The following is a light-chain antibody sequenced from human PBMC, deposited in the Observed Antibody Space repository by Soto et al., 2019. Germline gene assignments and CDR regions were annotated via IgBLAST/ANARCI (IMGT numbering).Light chain of an antibody. J-gene: IGKJ4*01. Sequence: DIVMTQSPDSLAVSLGERATMNCKCSRSVLYKSNNKNHLAWYQQKPGRPPQLIIYWASTRESGVPERFSGSRSGAEFTLTINSLQSEDFAVYYCQPYNNWPLTFGGGTKVDIK. CDR2: WAS. CDR3: QPYNNWPLT. V-gene: IGKV4-1*01. CDR1: RSVLYKSNNKNH.